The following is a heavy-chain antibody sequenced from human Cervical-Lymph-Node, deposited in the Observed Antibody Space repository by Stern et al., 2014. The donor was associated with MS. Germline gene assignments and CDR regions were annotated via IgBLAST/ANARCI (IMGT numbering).Heavy chain of an antibody. CDR2: INTKTGTP. J-gene: IGHJ4*02. CDR1: GYNLTTYA. V-gene: IGHV7-4-1*02. D-gene: IGHD6-6*01. Sequence: VQLVQSGSELKKPGASVKVSCKASGYNLTTYAINWGRQAPGQGLEWMGWINTKTGTPTFAQVFTGRFVFSLDTSINTAYLQISSLKAEDSAVYYCATWGAGSSPPLFYWGQGTLVTVSS. CDR3: ATWGAGSSPPLFY.